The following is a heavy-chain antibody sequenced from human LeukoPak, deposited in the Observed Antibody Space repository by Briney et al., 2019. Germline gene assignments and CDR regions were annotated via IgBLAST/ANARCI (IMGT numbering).Heavy chain of an antibody. CDR3: ARDRCSSTSCYSSGVDY. CDR2: ISAYNSNT. D-gene: IGHD2-2*02. J-gene: IGHJ4*02. V-gene: IGHV1-18*01. CDR1: GYTFTSYG. Sequence: ASVKVSCKASGYTFTSYGISWVRQAPGQVLEWMGWISAYNSNTNYAQKLQGRVTMTTDTSTSTAYMELRSLRSDDTAVYYCARDRCSSTSCYSSGVDYWGQGTLVTVSS.